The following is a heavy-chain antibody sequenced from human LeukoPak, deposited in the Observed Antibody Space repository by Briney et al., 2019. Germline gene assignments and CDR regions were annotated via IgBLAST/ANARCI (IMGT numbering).Heavy chain of an antibody. D-gene: IGHD3-3*01. J-gene: IGHJ6*03. CDR2: IDDDGTDT. CDR1: GFTSGNYW. Sequence: GGSLRLSCVASGFTSGNYWMHWVRQAPGKGPEWVSRIDDDGTDTHYAVSVKGRFTISRDNAKNTLYLQMNSLRGEDTAVYYCGRGMLSSAGYHWYYYMDVWGKGAMVTVSS. V-gene: IGHV3-74*01. CDR3: GRGMLSSAGYHWYYYMDV.